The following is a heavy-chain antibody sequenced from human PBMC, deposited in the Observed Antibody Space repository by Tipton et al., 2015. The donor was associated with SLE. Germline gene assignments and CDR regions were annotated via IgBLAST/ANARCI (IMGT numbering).Heavy chain of an antibody. CDR3: ARANEAAAGPGAFDI. J-gene: IGHJ3*02. CDR1: GGSISSYY. V-gene: IGHV4-59*01. CDR2: IYYSGST. D-gene: IGHD6-13*01. Sequence: TLSLTCTVSGGSISSYYWSWIRQPPGKGLEWIGYIYYSGSTNYNPSLKSRVTISVDTSKNQFSLKLSSVTAADTAVYYCARANEAAAGPGAFDIWGQGTMVTVSS.